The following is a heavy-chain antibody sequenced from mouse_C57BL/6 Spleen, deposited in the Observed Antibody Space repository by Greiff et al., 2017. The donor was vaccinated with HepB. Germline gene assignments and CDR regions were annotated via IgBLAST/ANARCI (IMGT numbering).Heavy chain of an antibody. CDR1: GYTFTSYW. V-gene: IGHV1-53*01. Sequence: QVQLQQSGTELVKPGASVKLSCKASGYTFTSYWMHWVKQRPGQGLEWIGNINPSNGGTNYNEKFKSKATLTVDKSSSTAYMQLSSLTSEDSAVYYCATVLLRGAWFAYWGQGTLVTVSA. CDR3: ATVLLRGAWFAY. J-gene: IGHJ3*01. D-gene: IGHD1-1*01. CDR2: INPSNGGT.